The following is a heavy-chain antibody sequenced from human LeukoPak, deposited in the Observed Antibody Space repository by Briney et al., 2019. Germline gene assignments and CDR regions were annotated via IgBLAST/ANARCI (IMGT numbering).Heavy chain of an antibody. Sequence: GASVKVSCKASGYTFTSYGISWVRQAPGQGLERMGWISTYNGETKYARNLQGRVTMTTDASTSTAYMELRSLQSDDTAVYYCARVSRSGNEYYWGQGTLVTVSS. J-gene: IGHJ4*02. CDR2: ISTYNGET. CDR3: ARVSRSGNEYY. D-gene: IGHD2/OR15-2a*01. V-gene: IGHV1-18*01. CDR1: GYTFTSYG.